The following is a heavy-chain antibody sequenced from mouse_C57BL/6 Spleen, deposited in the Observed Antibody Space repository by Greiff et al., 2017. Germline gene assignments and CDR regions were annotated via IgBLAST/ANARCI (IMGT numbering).Heavy chain of an antibody. CDR2: ISSGGDYF. CDR3: TRDGPHGGY. J-gene: IGHJ2*01. D-gene: IGHD2-3*01. Sequence: EVKLMESGEGLVKPGGSLKLSCAASGFTFSSYAMSWVRPTPEKRLEWVAYISSGGDYFYYADTVKGRFTISRDNARNTLYLQMSSLKSEDTAMYYCTRDGPHGGYWGQGTTLTVSS. CDR1: GFTFSSYA. V-gene: IGHV5-9-1*02.